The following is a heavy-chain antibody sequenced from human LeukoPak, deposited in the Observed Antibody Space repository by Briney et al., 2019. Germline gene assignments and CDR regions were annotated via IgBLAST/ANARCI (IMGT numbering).Heavy chain of an antibody. Sequence: NTSETLSLTCGVYDGSFSSYYWSWIRQPPGKGLEWIGEINHSGSTNYNPSLKSRVTISVDTSKNQFSLKLSSVTAADTAVYYCARGLATSDYWGQGTLVTVSS. CDR1: DGSFSSYY. D-gene: IGHD1-1*01. CDR2: INHSGST. J-gene: IGHJ4*02. V-gene: IGHV4-34*01. CDR3: ARGLATSDY.